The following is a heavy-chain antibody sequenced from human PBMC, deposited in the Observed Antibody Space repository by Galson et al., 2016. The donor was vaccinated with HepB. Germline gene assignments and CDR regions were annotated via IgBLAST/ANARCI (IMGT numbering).Heavy chain of an antibody. CDR1: GFTFSSYD. J-gene: IGHJ2*01. CDR2: VGVAGDT. CDR3: AKDMLIVLGWCFDL. V-gene: IGHV3-13*01. Sequence: SLRLSCAASGFTFSSYDMHWLRQGTGKGLEWLSAVGVAGDTHYPGSVRGPFTISRENAKNSLYLQMNSLSAGDTAVYYCAKDMLIVLGWCFDLWGRGSLVTVSS. D-gene: IGHD2-21*01.